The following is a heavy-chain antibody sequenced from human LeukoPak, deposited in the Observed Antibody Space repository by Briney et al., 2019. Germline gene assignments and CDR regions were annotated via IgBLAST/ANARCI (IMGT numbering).Heavy chain of an antibody. CDR1: GFTFSSYA. CDR3: TTLLKDFWSGYYTVFDY. J-gene: IGHJ4*02. V-gene: IGHV3-23*01. CDR2: ISGSGGST. Sequence: PGGSLRLSCAASGFTFSSYAMSWVRQAPGKGLEWVSAISGSGGSTYYADSVKGRFTISRDNSKNTLYLQMNSLKTEDTAAYYCTTLLKDFWSGYYTVFDYWGQGTLVTVSS. D-gene: IGHD3-3*01.